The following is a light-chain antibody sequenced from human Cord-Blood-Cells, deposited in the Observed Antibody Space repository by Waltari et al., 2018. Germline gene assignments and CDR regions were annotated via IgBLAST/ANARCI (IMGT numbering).Light chain of an antibody. CDR1: SSDVGGYNY. Sequence: QSALTQPASVSGSPGKSITISCTGTSSDVGGYNYVSWYQQHPGKAPKLMIYDVSNRPSGVSKRFSGSKSGNTASLTISGLQAEDEADYYCSSYTSSSLGVFGTGTKVTVL. V-gene: IGLV2-14*01. J-gene: IGLJ1*01. CDR3: SSYTSSSLGV. CDR2: DVS.